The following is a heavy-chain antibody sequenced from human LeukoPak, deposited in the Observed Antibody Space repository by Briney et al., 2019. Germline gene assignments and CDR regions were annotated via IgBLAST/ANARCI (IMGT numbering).Heavy chain of an antibody. V-gene: IGHV4-59*01. D-gene: IGHD1-26*01. CDR1: GGSITSYY. CDR2: MYYSGNT. CDR3: AGSQGATCFDH. Sequence: PSETLSLTCTVSGGSITSYYWSWIRQPPGKGLEWIGYMYYSGNTNYNPSLKSRVTISVDTARSQVSLKVISVTAADTAVYYGAGSQGATCFDHWGKGGLVTVSS. J-gene: IGHJ4*02.